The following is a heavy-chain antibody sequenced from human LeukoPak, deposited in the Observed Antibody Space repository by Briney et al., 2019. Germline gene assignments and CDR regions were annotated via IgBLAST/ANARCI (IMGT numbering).Heavy chain of an antibody. CDR1: GGSISSYY. V-gene: IGHV4-59*08. J-gene: IGHJ6*04. CDR2: IYYSGST. Sequence: SETLSLTCTVSGGSISSYYWSWIRQPPGKGLEWIGYIYYSGSTNYNPSLKSRVTISVDTSKNQFSLKLSSVTAADTAVYYCARPTPHGRAVWGKGTTVTVSS. CDR3: ARPTPHGRAV.